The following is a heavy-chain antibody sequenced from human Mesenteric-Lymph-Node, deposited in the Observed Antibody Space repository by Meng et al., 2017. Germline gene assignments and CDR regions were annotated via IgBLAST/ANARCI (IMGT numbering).Heavy chain of an antibody. CDR2: ISSSGTI. D-gene: IGHD3-16*01. J-gene: IGHJ3*01. Sequence: GESLKISCVASGFMFSSYEMNWVRQAPGKGLEWVSYISSSGTIADSVKGRFTISRDNAKNSLYLQMNSLRAEDTAVYYCAREGENSDFDAFDLWGPGTMVTVSS. V-gene: IGHV3-48*03. CDR1: GFMFSSYE. CDR3: AREGENSDFDAFDL.